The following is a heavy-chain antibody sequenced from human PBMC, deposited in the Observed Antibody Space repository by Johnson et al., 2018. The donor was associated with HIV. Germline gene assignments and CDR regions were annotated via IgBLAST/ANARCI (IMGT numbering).Heavy chain of an antibody. Sequence: VQLVESGGGLVQPGGSLRLSCAASGFTVSSSYMSWVRQAPGKGLEWVSVLYSGGTIYYADSVKGRFTISRDNAKNSLYMQMNSLRAEDTAVYYCAKTLRSHLHIVVVTAIPRAFDIWGQGTMVTVSS. V-gene: IGHV3-66*01. CDR3: AKTLRSHLHIVVVTAIPRAFDI. CDR2: LYSGGTI. J-gene: IGHJ3*02. CDR1: GFTVSSSY. D-gene: IGHD2-21*02.